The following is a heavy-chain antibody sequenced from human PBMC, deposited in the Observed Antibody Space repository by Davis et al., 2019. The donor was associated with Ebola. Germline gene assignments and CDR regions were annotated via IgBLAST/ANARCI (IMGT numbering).Heavy chain of an antibody. J-gene: IGHJ4*02. CDR2: IKSKTDGGTT. Sequence: GESLKISCAASGFTFSNAWMSWVRQAPGKGLEWVGRIKSKTDGGTTDYAAPVKGRFTISSDDSKNTLYLQMNSLKTEDTAVYYCTTSLYSGYVLDYWGQGTLVTVSS. CDR1: GFTFSNAW. D-gene: IGHD5-12*01. V-gene: IGHV3-15*01. CDR3: TTSLYSGYVLDY.